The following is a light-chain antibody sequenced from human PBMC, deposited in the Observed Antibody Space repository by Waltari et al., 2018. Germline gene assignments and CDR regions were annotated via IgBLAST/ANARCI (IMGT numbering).Light chain of an antibody. Sequence: QTVVTQEPSLSVSPGGTFTLTCALSSGSVSSTSYASWYQQTPGQAPRTLMYKRNTRASGVPDRVSGSRLGNKAARTITGDQAEDESDYYCVLYMGSGIWVFGGGTKLTVL. V-gene: IGLV8-61*01. CDR2: KRN. CDR3: VLYMGSGIWV. J-gene: IGLJ3*02. CDR1: SGSVSSTSY.